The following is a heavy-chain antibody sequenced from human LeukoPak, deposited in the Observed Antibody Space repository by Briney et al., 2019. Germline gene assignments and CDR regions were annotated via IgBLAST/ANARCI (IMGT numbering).Heavy chain of an antibody. D-gene: IGHD3-22*01. CDR2: ISSSSSYI. Sequence: PGGSLRLSCAASGFTFSSYSMNWVRQAPGKGLEWVSSISSSSSYIFYADSVKGRFTISRDNAKNSLYLQMNSLRAEDTAVYYCARSTSVNYDSSGYSALDYWGQGTLVIVSS. CDR1: GFTFSSYS. J-gene: IGHJ4*02. V-gene: IGHV3-21*01. CDR3: ARSTSVNYDSSGYSALDY.